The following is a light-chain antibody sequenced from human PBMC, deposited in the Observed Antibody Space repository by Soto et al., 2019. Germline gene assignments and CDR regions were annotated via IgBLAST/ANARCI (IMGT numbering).Light chain of an antibody. J-gene: IGLJ2*01. Sequence: QSVLTQPPSVSEAPGQRVTISCTGSSSNIGARYDVHWYQQLPGTAPKLLIYGNNNRPSGVPDRFSGSKSGTSASLAITGLQAEDEGDYYCQSYDSSLSGPVVFGGGTQLTVL. CDR3: QSYDSSLSGPVV. CDR2: GNN. V-gene: IGLV1-40*01. CDR1: SSNIGARYD.